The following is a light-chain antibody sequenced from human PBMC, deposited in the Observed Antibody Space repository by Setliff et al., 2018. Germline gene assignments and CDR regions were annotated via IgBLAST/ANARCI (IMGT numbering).Light chain of an antibody. J-gene: IGLJ1*01. CDR1: SNDVSGYNY. CDR3: SSYAGSNHLV. V-gene: IGLV2-8*01. Sequence: QSALSQPPSASGSPGQSVTISCTGTSNDVSGYNYVSWYQQHPGKAPQLMIYDDSKRPSGVPDRFSGSKSGNTASLTVSGLQAEDEADYYCSSYAGSNHLVFGTGTKVTVL. CDR2: DDS.